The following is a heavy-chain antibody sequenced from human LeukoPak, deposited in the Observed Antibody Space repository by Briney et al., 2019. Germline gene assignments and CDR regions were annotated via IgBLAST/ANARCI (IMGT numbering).Heavy chain of an antibody. D-gene: IGHD4-17*01. CDR2: IYHTGST. CDR1: GGSISSGGYS. V-gene: IGHV4-30-2*01. J-gene: IGHJ4*02. Sequence: SETLSLTCAVSGGSISSGGYSWSWIRQPPGKGLEWIGYIYHTGSTYYNPSLRSRVTKSVDRSKNQFSLRLSSVTAADTAVYYCARGESTVTSPMDYWGQGTLVTVSS. CDR3: ARGESTVTSPMDY.